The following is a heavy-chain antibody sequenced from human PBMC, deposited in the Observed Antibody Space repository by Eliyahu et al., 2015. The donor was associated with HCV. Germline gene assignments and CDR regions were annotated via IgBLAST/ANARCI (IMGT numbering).Heavy chain of an antibody. CDR2: VDPEDGET. CDR1: GYTFTDYH. CDR3: ATDRLNDSGGRKDAFEV. J-gene: IGHJ3*01. Sequence: EVKKPGATVKISCKVSGYTFTDYHIHWVQEAPGKGLEWMGLVDPEDGETIYAAKFQGRVTITADTSTDTAYMELSSLRSQDTAVYYCATDRLNDSGGRKDAFEVWGQGTMVTVSP. D-gene: IGHD4-23*01. V-gene: IGHV1-69-2*01.